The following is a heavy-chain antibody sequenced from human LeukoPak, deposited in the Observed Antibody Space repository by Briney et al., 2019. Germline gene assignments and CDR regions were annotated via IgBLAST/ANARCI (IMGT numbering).Heavy chain of an antibody. D-gene: IGHD6-19*01. Sequence: GGSLRLSCAASGFTFSSYAMSWVRQAPGKGLEWVSAIGAGGRTYYTDSLEGRFTISRDNSKNALYLQMNSLRAEDTAVYYCAKDPHAYSSGWYLWVDWGQGTRVTVSS. V-gene: IGHV3-23*01. J-gene: IGHJ4*02. CDR1: GFTFSSYA. CDR3: AKDPHAYSSGWYLWVD. CDR2: IGAGGRT.